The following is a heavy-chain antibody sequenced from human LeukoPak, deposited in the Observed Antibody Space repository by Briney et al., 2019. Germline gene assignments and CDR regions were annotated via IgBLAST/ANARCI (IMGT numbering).Heavy chain of an antibody. D-gene: IGHD1-26*01. CDR3: VRALWEQPSSVYFDY. V-gene: IGHV3-66*01. Sequence: GGSLRLSCAASGFTVSSNYMSWVRQAPGKGLEWVSVINSGGSTYYADSVKGRFTISRDNSKNTLYLQMNSLRAEDTAVYYCVRALWEQPSSVYFDYWGPGTLVTVSS. CDR1: GFTVSSNY. J-gene: IGHJ4*02. CDR2: INSGGST.